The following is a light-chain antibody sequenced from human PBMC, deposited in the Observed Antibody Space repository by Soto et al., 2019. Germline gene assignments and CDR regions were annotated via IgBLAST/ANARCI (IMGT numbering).Light chain of an antibody. J-gene: IGLJ1*01. CDR1: SSDVGGYNY. CDR3: CSYAGSYTYV. Sequence: QSALTQPRSVSGSPGQSVTISCTGTSSDVGGYNYVSWYQQYPGKAPKLMISAVTERPSGVPDRFSGSKSGNTASLTISGLQAEDEADYYCCSYAGSYTYVFGTETKLTVL. CDR2: AVT. V-gene: IGLV2-11*01.